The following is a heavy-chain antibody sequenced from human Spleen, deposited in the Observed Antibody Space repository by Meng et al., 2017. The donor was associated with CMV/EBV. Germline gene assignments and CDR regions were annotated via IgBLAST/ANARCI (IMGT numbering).Heavy chain of an antibody. CDR1: GDAFSRYA. J-gene: IGHJ5*02. D-gene: IGHD1-26*01. V-gene: IGHV1-69*10. CDR3: ARDYSGNELDL. CDR2: FMTWINIA. Sequence: SVKVSCKASGDAFSRYAFSWVREAPGQGLEWLGGFMTWINIAHYAQKFQDRVTMTRDTSVNTAYMEVSSLRSDDTAVYYCARDYSGNELDLWGQGTLVTVSS.